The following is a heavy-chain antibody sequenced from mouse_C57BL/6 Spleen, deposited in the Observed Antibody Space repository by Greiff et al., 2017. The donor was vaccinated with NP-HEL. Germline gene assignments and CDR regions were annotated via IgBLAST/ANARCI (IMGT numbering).Heavy chain of an antibody. CDR3: ARSNYYYYSNYNYYAMDY. CDR1: GYAFTNYL. J-gene: IGHJ4*01. V-gene: IGHV1-54*01. CDR2: INPGSGGT. Sequence: QVQLQQSGAELVRPGTSVKVSCKASGYAFTNYLIEWVKQRPGQGLEWIGVINPGSGGTNYNEKFKGKATLTADKSSSTAYMQLSSLTSEDSAVYFCARSNYYYYSNYNYYAMDYWGQGTSVTVSS. D-gene: IGHD2-5*01.